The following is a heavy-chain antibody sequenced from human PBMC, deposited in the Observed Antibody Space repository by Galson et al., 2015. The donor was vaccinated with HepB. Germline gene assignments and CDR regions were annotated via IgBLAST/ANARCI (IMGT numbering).Heavy chain of an antibody. CDR1: GFTVSSNY. V-gene: IGHV3-53*01. D-gene: IGHD3-22*01. CDR2: IYSGGST. Sequence: SLRLSCAAYGFTVSSNYMSWVRQAPGKGLEWVSVIYSGGSTYYADSVKGRFTISRDNSKNTLYLQMNSLRAEDTAVYYCARGSVVSYWGQGTLVTVSS. CDR3: ARGSVVSY. J-gene: IGHJ4*02.